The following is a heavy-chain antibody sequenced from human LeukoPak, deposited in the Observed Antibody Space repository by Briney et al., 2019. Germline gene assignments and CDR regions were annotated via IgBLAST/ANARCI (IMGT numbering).Heavy chain of an antibody. Sequence: SLTLSLTCAISGDSVSSNSVTWNWIRQSPSRGLEWLGRTYYRTKWYSDYAVSVKSRITINSDTSKNQFSLQLNSVTPEDTAVYHCARENGGYDFWGQGTLVTVSS. CDR1: GDSVSSNSVT. V-gene: IGHV6-1*01. D-gene: IGHD5-12*01. CDR2: TYYRTKWYS. J-gene: IGHJ4*02. CDR3: ARENGGYDF.